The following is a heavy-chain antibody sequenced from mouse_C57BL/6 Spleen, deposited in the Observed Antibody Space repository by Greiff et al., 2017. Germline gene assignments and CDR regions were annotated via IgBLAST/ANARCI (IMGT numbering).Heavy chain of an antibody. Sequence: EVQLVESGPGLVKPSQSLSLTCSVTGYSITSGYYWNWIRQFPGNKLEWMGYISYDGSNNYNPSLKNRISITRDTSKNQFFLKLNSVTTEDTATYYCARRSDYFDYWGQGTTLTVSS. CDR2: ISYDGSN. J-gene: IGHJ2*01. CDR1: GYSITSGYY. V-gene: IGHV3-6*01. CDR3: ARRSDYFDY.